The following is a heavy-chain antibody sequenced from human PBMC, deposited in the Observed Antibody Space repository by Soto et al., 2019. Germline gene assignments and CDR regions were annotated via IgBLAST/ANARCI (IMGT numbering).Heavy chain of an antibody. V-gene: IGHV4-59*01. D-gene: IGHD2-8*02. CDR3: ARSYCADSVSCNWFDP. J-gene: IGHJ5*02. Sequence: QVQLQESGPGLVKSSEPLSLTCSVSGDSSSTSYWGWIRQPPGKGLEWIGYINYSGRSNHNPSLKSRLSISVDASKNQVSMKLTSVTAADTAVYYCARSYCADSVSCNWFDPWGQGTLVVVSS. CDR1: GDSSSTSY. CDR2: INYSGRS.